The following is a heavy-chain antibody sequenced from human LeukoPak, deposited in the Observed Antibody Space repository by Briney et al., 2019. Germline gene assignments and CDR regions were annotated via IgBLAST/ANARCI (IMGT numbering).Heavy chain of an antibody. D-gene: IGHD2-2*02. CDR1: GGTFSSYA. CDR2: IIPIFGTA. Sequence: SVKVSCKASGGTFSSYAISWVRQAPGQGLEWMGGIIPIFGTANYAQKFQGRVTITADESTSTAYMELSSLRSEDTAVYYCARRGNCSSTSCYTGYYYYMDVWGKGTTVTVSS. J-gene: IGHJ6*03. CDR3: ARRGNCSSTSCYTGYYYYMDV. V-gene: IGHV1-69*01.